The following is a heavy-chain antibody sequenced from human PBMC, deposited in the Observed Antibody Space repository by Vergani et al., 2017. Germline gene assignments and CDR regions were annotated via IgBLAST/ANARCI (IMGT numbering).Heavy chain of an antibody. CDR3: AGDRTSSWYKTPNWFDP. Sequence: QVQLVQSGAEVKKPGSSVKVSCKASGGTFSSYAISWVRQAPGQGLEWMGGIIPIFGTANYAQKFQGRVTITADESTSTAYMELSSLRSEDTAVYYCAGDRTSSWYKTPNWFDPWGQGTLVTVSS. J-gene: IGHJ5*02. CDR2: IIPIFGTA. V-gene: IGHV1-69*01. D-gene: IGHD6-13*01. CDR1: GGTFSSYA.